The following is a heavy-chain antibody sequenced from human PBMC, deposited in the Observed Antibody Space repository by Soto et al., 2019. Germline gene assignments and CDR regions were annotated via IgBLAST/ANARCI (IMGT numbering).Heavy chain of an antibody. CDR2: ISGSGGNT. D-gene: IGHD5-12*01. Sequence: LRLSCAASGFTFSSSGRSWVRQVPGPGLEWVSAISGSGGNTCYADSVKGRFTISRDDSKNTLYLQMNSLRAEDPAVYYCAEGGPRGYDYNYHFACGGQGTLVTVSS. V-gene: IGHV3-23*01. CDR3: AEGGPRGYDYNYHFAC. J-gene: IGHJ4*02. CDR1: GFTFSSSG.